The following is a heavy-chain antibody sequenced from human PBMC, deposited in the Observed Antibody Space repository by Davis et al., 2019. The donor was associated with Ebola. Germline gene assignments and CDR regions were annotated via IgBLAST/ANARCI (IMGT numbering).Heavy chain of an antibody. CDR3: ARGDGRDYEGYYYYYYGMDV. CDR1: GGSISSYY. J-gene: IGHJ6*02. D-gene: IGHD2-21*02. CDR2: IYYSGST. Sequence: SETLSLTCTVSGGSISSYYWSWIRQPPGKGLEWIGYIYYSGSTNYNPSLKSRVTISVDTSKNQFSLKLSSVTAADTAVYYRARGDGRDYEGYYYYYYGMDVWGQGTTVTVSS. V-gene: IGHV4-59*01.